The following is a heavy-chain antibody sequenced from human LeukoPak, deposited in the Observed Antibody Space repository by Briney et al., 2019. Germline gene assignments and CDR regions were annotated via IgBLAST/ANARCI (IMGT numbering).Heavy chain of an antibody. D-gene: IGHD6-19*01. CDR2: ISSDGSNQ. CDR3: ASGASSGWYYFDY. Sequence: GGSLRLSCAASGFTFSSYGMHWVRQAPGKGLEWVSVISSDGSNQDYGDSVKGRLTISRDNSKDTLYLQMNSLRPDDTAVYYCASGASSGWYYFDYWGQGTLVTVSS. J-gene: IGHJ4*02. V-gene: IGHV3-30*03. CDR1: GFTFSSYG.